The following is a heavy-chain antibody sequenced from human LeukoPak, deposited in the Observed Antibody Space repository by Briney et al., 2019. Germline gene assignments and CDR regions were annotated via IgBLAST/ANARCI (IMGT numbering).Heavy chain of an antibody. CDR2: ISYDGSNK. V-gene: IGHV3-30*18. CDR3: AKGMRDTAMVKDY. CDR1: GFTVSSNY. D-gene: IGHD5-18*01. Sequence: TGGSLRLSCAASGFTVSSNYMSWVRQAPGKGLEWVAVISYDGSNKYYADSVKGRFTISRDNSKNTLYLQMNSLRAEDTAVYYCAKGMRDTAMVKDYWGQGTLVTVSS. J-gene: IGHJ4*02.